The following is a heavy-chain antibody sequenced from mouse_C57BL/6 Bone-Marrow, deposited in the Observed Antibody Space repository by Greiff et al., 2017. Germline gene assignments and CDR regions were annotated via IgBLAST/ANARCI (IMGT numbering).Heavy chain of an antibody. CDR2: IYPRSGNT. V-gene: IGHV1-81*01. J-gene: IGHJ3*01. Sequence: VQRVESGAELARPGASVKLSCKASGYTFTSYGISWVKQRTGQGLEWIGEIYPRSGNTYYNEKFKGKATLTADKSSSTAYMELRSLTSEDSAVYFCARQGYYGNFFAYWGQGTLVTVSA. CDR3: ARQGYYGNFFAY. CDR1: GYTFTSYG. D-gene: IGHD2-1*01.